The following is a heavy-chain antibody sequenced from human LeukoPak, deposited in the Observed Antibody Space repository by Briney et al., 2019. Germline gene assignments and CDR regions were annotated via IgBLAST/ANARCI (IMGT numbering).Heavy chain of an antibody. CDR3: ASDSYSPEYFQH. D-gene: IGHD2-15*01. V-gene: IGHV3-66*01. J-gene: IGHJ1*01. Sequence: PGGSLRLSCAASGFTFSSYAMSWVRQAPGKGLEWVSVIYSGGSTFYADSVKGRFTISRDNSKNTLYLQMNSLRAEDMAVYYCASDSYSPEYFQHWGQGTLVTVSS. CDR2: IYSGGST. CDR1: GFTFSSYA.